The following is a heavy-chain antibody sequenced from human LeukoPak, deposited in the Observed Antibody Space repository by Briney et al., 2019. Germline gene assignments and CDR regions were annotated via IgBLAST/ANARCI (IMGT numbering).Heavy chain of an antibody. Sequence: KAGGSLRLSCAASGFTFSSYSMNWVRQAPGKGLEWVSSISSSSSYIYYADSVKGRFTISRDNAKNSLYLQMNSLRAGDTAIYYCVKDRPNYYGSNGHYYRQNGDYWGQGTLVAVSS. D-gene: IGHD3-22*01. J-gene: IGHJ4*02. V-gene: IGHV3-21*04. CDR1: GFTFSSYS. CDR2: ISSSSSYI. CDR3: VKDRPNYYGSNGHYYRQNGDY.